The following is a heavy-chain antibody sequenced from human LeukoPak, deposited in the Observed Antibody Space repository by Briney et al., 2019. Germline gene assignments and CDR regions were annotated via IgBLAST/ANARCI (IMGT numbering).Heavy chain of an antibody. CDR3: ARDSTVTTIDY. CDR2: ISSSSSYI. CDR1: GFTFSSYN. J-gene: IGHJ4*02. D-gene: IGHD4-17*01. V-gene: IGHV3-21*01. Sequence: GGSLRLSCVAPGFTFSSYNMNWVRQAPGKGLEWVSSISSSSSYIYYADSVKGRFTISRDNAKNSLYLQMNSLRAEDTAVYYCARDSTVTTIDYWGQGTLVAVSS.